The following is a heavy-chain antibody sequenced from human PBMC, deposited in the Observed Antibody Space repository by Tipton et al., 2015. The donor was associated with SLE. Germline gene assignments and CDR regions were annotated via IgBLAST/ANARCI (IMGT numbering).Heavy chain of an antibody. V-gene: IGHV3-30*18. CDR1: GFTFSSYG. D-gene: IGHD3-16*01. Sequence: SLRLSCAASGFTFSSYGMHWVRQAPGKGLEWVAVIWYDGSNKYYADSVKGRFTISRDNSKNTLYLQMNSLGAEDTAVYYCAKGGSYYDYWGQGALVTVSS. J-gene: IGHJ4*02. CDR2: IWYDGSNK. CDR3: AKGGSYYDY.